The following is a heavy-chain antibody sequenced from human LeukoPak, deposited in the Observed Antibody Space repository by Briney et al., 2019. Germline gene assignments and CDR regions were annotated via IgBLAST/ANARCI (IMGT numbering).Heavy chain of an antibody. CDR2: ISGSGGST. CDR1: GFTFGSYA. CDR3: AKDRAAVAKNWFDP. D-gene: IGHD6-19*01. J-gene: IGHJ5*02. Sequence: GGSLRLSCAASGFTFGSYAMSWVRQAPGKGLEWVSGISGSGGSTYYADSVKGRFTISRDNSKNTLFLQMNSLRAEDTAVYYCAKDRAAVAKNWFDPWGQGTLVTVSS. V-gene: IGHV3-23*01.